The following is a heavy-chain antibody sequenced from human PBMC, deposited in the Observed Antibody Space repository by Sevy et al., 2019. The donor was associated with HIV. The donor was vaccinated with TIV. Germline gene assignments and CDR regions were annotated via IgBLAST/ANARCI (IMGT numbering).Heavy chain of an antibody. CDR2: IKKDAGQK. V-gene: IGHV3-7*01. CDR1: GFTFSKYW. Sequence: GGSLRLSCAASGFTFSKYWMGWVRQAPGKGLEGVANIKKDAGQKYYVDSVKGRFTISRDNAKNSLYLQMNSLRAEDTAVYFCARDDGNYYFHYWGQGTLVTVSS. D-gene: IGHD1-7*01. J-gene: IGHJ4*02. CDR3: ARDDGNYYFHY.